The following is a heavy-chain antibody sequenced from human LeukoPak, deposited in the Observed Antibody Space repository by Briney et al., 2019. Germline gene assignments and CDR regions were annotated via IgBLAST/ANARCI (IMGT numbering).Heavy chain of an antibody. V-gene: IGHV1-8*02. D-gene: IGHD5-24*01. CDR2: MNPNSGNT. CDR3: ARVVEMATTVDY. J-gene: IGHJ4*02. CDR1: GYTFTSYD. Sequence: ASVKVSRKASGYTFTSYDINWVRQATGQGLEWMGWMNPNSGNTGYAQKFQGRVTMTRNTSISTAYMELSSLRSEDTAVYYCARVVEMATTVDYWGQGTLVTVSS.